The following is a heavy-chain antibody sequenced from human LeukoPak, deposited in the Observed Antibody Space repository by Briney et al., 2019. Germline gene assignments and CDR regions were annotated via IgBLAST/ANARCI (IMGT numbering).Heavy chain of an antibody. CDR1: GYTFTKYY. CDR3: ARGYCSGGSCYSVENWFDP. V-gene: IGHV1-2*06. CDR2: INPSSGGT. Sequence: SVKVSCKASGYTFTKYYMFWVRQAPGQGLEWMGRINPSSGGTDYAQKFQGRVTMTRDTSISTAYMELSRLRSDDTAMYYCARGYCSGGSCYSVENWFDPWGQGTLVTVSS. D-gene: IGHD2-15*01. J-gene: IGHJ5*02.